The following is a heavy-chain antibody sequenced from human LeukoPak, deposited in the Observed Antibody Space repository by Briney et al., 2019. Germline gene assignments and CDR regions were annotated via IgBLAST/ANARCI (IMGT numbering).Heavy chain of an antibody. J-gene: IGHJ4*02. CDR2: ISYDGSNK. Sequence: PGGSLRLSCAASGFTFSSYGMHWVRQAPGKGLEWVAVISYDGSNKYYADSVKGRFTISRDNSKNTLYLQMNSLRAEDTAVYYCARDSDQLRYFDWLLKPSGSSFDYWGQGTLVTVSS. CDR3: ARDSDQLRYFDWLLKPSGSSFDY. V-gene: IGHV3-30*03. D-gene: IGHD3-9*01. CDR1: GFTFSSYG.